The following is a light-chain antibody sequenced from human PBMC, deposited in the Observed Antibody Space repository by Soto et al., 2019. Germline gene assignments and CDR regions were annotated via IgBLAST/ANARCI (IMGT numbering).Light chain of an antibody. V-gene: IGLV2-8*01. CDR2: EVT. CDR1: SSDVGAYNY. CDR3: CSYADNNDYV. Sequence: QSVLTQPPSASGSLGQSVTIPCTGTSSDVGAYNYVSWYQQHPGKAPKLMIYEVTRRPSGVPDRFSGSKSGNTASLNVSGLQAEDEADYYCCSYADNNDYVFGTGTKVTVL. J-gene: IGLJ1*01.